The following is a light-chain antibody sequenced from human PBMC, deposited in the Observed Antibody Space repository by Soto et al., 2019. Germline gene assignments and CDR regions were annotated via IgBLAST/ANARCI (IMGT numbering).Light chain of an antibody. CDR3: QQYDNLPLT. V-gene: IGKV1-33*01. CDR2: DAS. CDR1: QDISNY. Sequence: DIQMTQSPSSLSASVGDRVTITCQASQDISNYLNWYQQKPGKAPKLLIYDASNLETGVTSRFSGSGSGTDFTFTISRLQPEDIATYYCQQYDNLPLTFGGGTTVEIK. J-gene: IGKJ4*01.